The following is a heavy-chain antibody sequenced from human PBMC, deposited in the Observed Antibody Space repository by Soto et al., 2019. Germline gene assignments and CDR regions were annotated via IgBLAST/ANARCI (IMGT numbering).Heavy chain of an antibody. CDR3: KTQGFGGLHGLVDV. Sequence: PSETLSLTCVVSGGSLSSYYWSWIRQSPGKGLEWIGYISNIGFTRYNPSLKSRVSISVDTSKNQFSLKLTSVTAADTAVYYCKTQGFGGLHGLVDVWGQGTTVTVS. CDR1: GGSLSSYY. CDR2: ISNIGFT. J-gene: IGHJ6*02. V-gene: IGHV4-59*08. D-gene: IGHD3-10*01.